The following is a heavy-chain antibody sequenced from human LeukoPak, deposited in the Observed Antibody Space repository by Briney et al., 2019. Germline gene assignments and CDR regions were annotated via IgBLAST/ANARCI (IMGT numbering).Heavy chain of an antibody. D-gene: IGHD3-3*01. CDR2: ISSSGSTL. CDR3: ARSEKNYDFWTGEDY. CDR1: GFTFSDYY. V-gene: IGHV3-11*04. J-gene: IGHJ4*02. Sequence: GGSLRLSCAASGFTFSDYYMTWIRQPPGKGLEWISYISSSGSTLDYADSVKGRFTISRDNAKNSVSLQMNSLRAEDTAVYYCARSEKNYDFWTGEDYWGQGTLVTVSS.